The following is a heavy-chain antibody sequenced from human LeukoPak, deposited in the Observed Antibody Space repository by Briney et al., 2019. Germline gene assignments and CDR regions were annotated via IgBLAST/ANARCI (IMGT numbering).Heavy chain of an antibody. CDR1: GFTVISNY. V-gene: IGHV3-53*01. CDR2: IYTSGNT. D-gene: IGHD6-19*01. CDR3: ARDDVAVAGVDH. J-gene: IGHJ4*02. Sequence: PGGSLRLSCAASGFTVISNYMTWVRQAPGKGLEWVAVIYTSGNTYYADSVKGRFTISRDNSKSTLYLQMNSLRVEDTAVYYCARDDVAVAGVDHWGQGTLVTVSS.